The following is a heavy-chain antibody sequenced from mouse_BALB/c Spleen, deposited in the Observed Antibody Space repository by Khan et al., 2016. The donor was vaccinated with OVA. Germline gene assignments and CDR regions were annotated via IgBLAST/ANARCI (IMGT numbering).Heavy chain of an antibody. CDR3: ARRNYFGYTFAY. CDR2: ISPGSGDT. CDR1: GYTFTDYY. V-gene: IGHV1-77*01. Sequence: QVPLQQSGAELARPGASVKLSCKASGYTFTDYYINWVKLRTGQGLEWIGEISPGSGDTYYNERFKGKATLTADKSSSTAYMQLSSLTSEASAVYFCARRNYFGYTFAYWGQGTLVTVSA. D-gene: IGHD1-2*01. J-gene: IGHJ3*01.